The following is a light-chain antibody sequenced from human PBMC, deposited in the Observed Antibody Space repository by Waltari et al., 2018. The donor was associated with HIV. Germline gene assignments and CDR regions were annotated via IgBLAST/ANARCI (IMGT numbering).Light chain of an antibody. V-gene: IGLV1-40*01. CDR1: RSNIGAGYF. J-gene: IGLJ2*01. Sequence: QSALTQPPSVSGAPGPRVTISCTGTRSNIGAGYFVHWYQPLPGPAPKLLVHSDINRPSGVPDRFSGSKSGTSASLVITGLQAEDEADYYCQSYDSSLRASVFGGGTKLTVL. CDR2: SDI. CDR3: QSYDSSLRASV.